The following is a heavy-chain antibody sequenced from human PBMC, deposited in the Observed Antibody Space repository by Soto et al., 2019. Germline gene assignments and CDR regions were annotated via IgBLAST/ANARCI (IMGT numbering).Heavy chain of an antibody. Sequence: SETLSLTCSVSAGSVSGSSHYWNWIRQTPGKGLEWIGYIDYTGSTNYTPSLKSRVTISVDTSKTQFSLKLSSVTAADTAVYYCARGGTSSRRAVAGYFQYWGQGTQVTVSS. V-gene: IGHV4-61*01. CDR1: AGSVSGSSHY. J-gene: IGHJ1*01. CDR2: IDYTGST. CDR3: ARGGTSSRRAVAGYFQY. D-gene: IGHD1-7*01.